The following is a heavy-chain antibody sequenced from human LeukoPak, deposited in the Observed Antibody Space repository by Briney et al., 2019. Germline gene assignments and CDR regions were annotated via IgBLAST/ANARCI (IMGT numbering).Heavy chain of an antibody. CDR3: ARGPQYYDILTGYLY. V-gene: IGHV3-33*01. J-gene: IGHJ4*02. CDR2: IWYDGSNK. D-gene: IGHD3-9*01. Sequence: PGRSLRLSCAASGFNFSSYGMHWVRQAPGKGLEWVEVIWYDGSNKYYADSVKGRFTISRDNSKNTLYLQMNSLRAEDTAVYYCARGPQYYDILTGYLYWGQGTLVTVSS. CDR1: GFNFSSYG.